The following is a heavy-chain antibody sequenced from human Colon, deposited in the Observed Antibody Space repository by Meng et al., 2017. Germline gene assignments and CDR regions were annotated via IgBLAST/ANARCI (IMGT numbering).Heavy chain of an antibody. Sequence: QVQLQESGPGGVKPSQNRSRTWTIAGGSINSADYYWNWIRQSPGKGLEWLGYIHSSGNTYYTPSLKSRLTMSLDTSKNQFSLRLTSVTAADTAVYYCARNPVIPDARTFDFWGQGALVTVSS. D-gene: IGHD2-2*01. CDR1: GGSINSADYY. J-gene: IGHJ4*02. CDR3: ARNPVIPDARTFDF. V-gene: IGHV4-30-4*01. CDR2: IHSSGNT.